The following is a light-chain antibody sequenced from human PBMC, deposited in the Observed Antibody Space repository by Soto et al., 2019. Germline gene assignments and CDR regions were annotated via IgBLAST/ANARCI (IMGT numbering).Light chain of an antibody. CDR1: NSDVGGYNY. CDR3: SSYTSSSTVV. J-gene: IGLJ2*01. CDR2: DVS. Sequence: QSALTQPASVSGSPGQSITISCTGTNSDVGGYNYVSWYQQHPGKAPKLLIYDVSNRPSGLSNRFSGSKSGNTASLTISGLQAEDEALYYCSSYTSSSTVVFGGGTKVTVL. V-gene: IGLV2-14*01.